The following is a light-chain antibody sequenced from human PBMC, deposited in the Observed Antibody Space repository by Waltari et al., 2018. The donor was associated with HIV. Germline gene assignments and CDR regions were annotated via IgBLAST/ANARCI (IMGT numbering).Light chain of an antibody. CDR3: SAWDSSLRAQV. J-gene: IGLJ3*02. Sequence: QAGLTQPPSVSKGLRQTATLPCTGNSNNVGNQGATPLQVRQGHPPKRLSYSNNDPPSGIAERLSASRAGSTASLTITGLQPEVEADYYCSAWDSSLRAQVFGGGTKLTVL. V-gene: IGLV10-54*01. CDR2: SNN. CDR1: SNNVGNQG.